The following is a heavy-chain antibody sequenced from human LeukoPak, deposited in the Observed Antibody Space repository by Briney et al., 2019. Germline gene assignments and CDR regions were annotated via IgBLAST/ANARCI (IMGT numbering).Heavy chain of an antibody. CDR3: ARQFPSSGWYNY. D-gene: IGHD6-19*01. V-gene: IGHV4-39*01. Sequence: SETLSLTCTVSGDSISSSSYYWGWIRQPPGKGLEWIGSIYYSGSTYYNPSLKSRVTISVDTSKNQFSLKPSSVTAADTAVYYCARQFPSSGWYNYWGQGTLVTVSS. CDR2: IYYSGST. J-gene: IGHJ4*02. CDR1: GDSISSSSYY.